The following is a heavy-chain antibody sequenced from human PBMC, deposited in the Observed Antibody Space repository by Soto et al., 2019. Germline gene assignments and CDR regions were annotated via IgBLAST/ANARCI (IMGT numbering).Heavy chain of an antibody. D-gene: IGHD3-10*01. Sequence: PSETLSLTCAVSSGSISSSNWWSWVRQPPGKGLEWIGEIYHSGSTNYNPSLKSRVTISVDKSKNQFSLKLSSVTAADTAVYYCARWFYYGSGSYGFDVWGQGTMVTVSS. J-gene: IGHJ3*01. V-gene: IGHV4-4*02. CDR3: ARWFYYGSGSYGFDV. CDR1: SGSISSSNW. CDR2: IYHSGST.